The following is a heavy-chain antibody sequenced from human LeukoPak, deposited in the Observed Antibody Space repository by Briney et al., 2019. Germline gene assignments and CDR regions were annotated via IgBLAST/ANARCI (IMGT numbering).Heavy chain of an antibody. J-gene: IGHJ5*02. CDR2: IYTSGST. V-gene: IGHV4-4*07. CDR1: GGSISSYY. D-gene: IGHD3-10*01. CDR3: ASGGLLWFGELGWFDP. Sequence: SETLSLTCTVPGGSISSYYWSWIRQPAGKGLEWIGRIYTSGSTNYNPSLKSRVTMSVDTSKNQFSLKLSSVTAADTAVYYCASGGLLWFGELGWFDPWGQGTLVTVSS.